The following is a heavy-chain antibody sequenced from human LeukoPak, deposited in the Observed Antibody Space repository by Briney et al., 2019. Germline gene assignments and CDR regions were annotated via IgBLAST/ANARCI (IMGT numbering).Heavy chain of an antibody. J-gene: IGHJ5*02. CDR1: GGSFRGYY. D-gene: IGHD3-3*01. CDR3: ARGRSYYDFWSGPRTANWFDP. V-gene: IGHV4-34*01. Sequence: SETLSLTCAVYGGSFRGYYWSWIRQPPGKGLEWIGEINHSGSTNYNPSLKSRVTISVDTSKNQFSLKLSSVTAADTAVYYCARGRSYYDFWSGPRTANWFDPWGQGTLVTVSS. CDR2: INHSGST.